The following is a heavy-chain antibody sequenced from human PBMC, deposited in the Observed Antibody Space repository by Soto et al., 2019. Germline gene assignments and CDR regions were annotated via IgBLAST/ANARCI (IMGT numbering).Heavy chain of an antibody. J-gene: IGHJ6*02. CDR2: ISYTGRT. D-gene: IGHD7-27*01. CDR1: GDSVTSGSYY. Sequence: QVQLQESAPGLVKPSETLSLTCIVSGDSVTSGSYYWTWLPQPPGKGLEWIGYISYTGRTKYNPSLQSRVTISVDTSKNDFSLNLSSVTAADTAVYFCAREWGLLPYYVMNVWGHGTAVTVSS. V-gene: IGHV4-61*03. CDR3: AREWGLLPYYVMNV.